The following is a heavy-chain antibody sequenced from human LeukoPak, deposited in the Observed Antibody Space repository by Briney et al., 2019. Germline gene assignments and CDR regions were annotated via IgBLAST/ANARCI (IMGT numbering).Heavy chain of an antibody. CDR2: MSGDGRST. J-gene: IGHJ4*02. CDR3: ASGYYGSGSYLTH. Sequence: GGSLRLSCAASGFTFNSYWMRWVRHAPGKGLVWVSRMSGDGRSTSYADSVKGRFTISRDNAKNTLYLQMDSLRGEDTAVYYCASGYYGSGSYLTHWGQGTLVTVSS. D-gene: IGHD3-10*01. V-gene: IGHV3-74*01. CDR1: GFTFNSYW.